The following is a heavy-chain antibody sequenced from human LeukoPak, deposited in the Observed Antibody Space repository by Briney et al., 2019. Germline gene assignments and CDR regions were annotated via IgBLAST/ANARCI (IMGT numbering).Heavy chain of an antibody. V-gene: IGHV3-30*03. D-gene: IGHD3-3*01. CDR1: GFTFSSYG. CDR2: ISYVGSNK. J-gene: IGHJ5*02. CDR3: ARDLLPYYDFWSGYYSNWFDP. Sequence: GGSLRLSCAASGFTFSSYGMRWVRQAPGKGLEWVAVISYVGSNKYYADSVKGRFTISRDNSKKPLYLQMNSLRPEDTAVYYCARDLLPYYDFWSGYYSNWFDPWGQGTLVTVSS.